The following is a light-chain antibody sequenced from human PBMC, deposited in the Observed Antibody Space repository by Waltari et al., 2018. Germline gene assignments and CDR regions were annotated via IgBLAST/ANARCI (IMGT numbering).Light chain of an antibody. CDR1: QRLTKNY. V-gene: IGKV3-20*01. CDR3: QQYGSSILYT. Sequence: VLTQSAGPRSLYPGKSATVSCRASQRLTKNYLAWYQQKPGQAPRLLIYGASSRAAGIPDRFSGSGSGTDFTVTISRLEPEDFAMYYCQQYGSSILYTFGQGTKLEIK. CDR2: GAS. J-gene: IGKJ2*01.